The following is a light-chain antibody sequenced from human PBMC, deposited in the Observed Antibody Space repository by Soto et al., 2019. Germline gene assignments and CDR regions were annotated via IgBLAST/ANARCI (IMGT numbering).Light chain of an antibody. V-gene: IGKV3D-11*02. Sequence: EVVITQSPATLYVSPGERATLSCRASQSVRSNLAWYAQKPGQAPRPLIQGASTREAGIPARGSGRGAGTECTRPISSLEPEDVEVYDCQQRSNWPLTFGGGTKVDIK. CDR2: GAS. J-gene: IGKJ4*01. CDR1: QSVRSN. CDR3: QQRSNWPLT.